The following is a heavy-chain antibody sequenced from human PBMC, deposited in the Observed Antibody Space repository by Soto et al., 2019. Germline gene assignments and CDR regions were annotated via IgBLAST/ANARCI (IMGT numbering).Heavy chain of an antibody. CDR2: IYYSGSA. CDR3: ARAPPGYTIFGVVTRFDS. V-gene: IGHV4-59*01. CDR1: GGSISNYY. D-gene: IGHD3-3*01. J-gene: IGHJ4*02. Sequence: SETLSHTCIVSGGSISNYYWSWIRQPPGKGLEWIGYIYYSGSANYNPSLKSRVTMSVDTSKNQFSLKLSSVAAADTAVYYCARAPPGYTIFGVVTRFDSWGQGTLVTVSS.